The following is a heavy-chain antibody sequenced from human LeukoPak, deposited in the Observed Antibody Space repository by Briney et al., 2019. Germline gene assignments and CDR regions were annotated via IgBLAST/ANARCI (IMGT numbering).Heavy chain of an antibody. V-gene: IGHV1-69*13. D-gene: IGHD6-13*01. CDR1: GGIFSSYA. CDR2: IIPIFGTA. J-gene: IGHJ4*02. CDR3: ASIRGGSIAAAPVGY. Sequence: ASVKVSCKASGGIFSSYAISWVRQARGQGLEWMGGIIPIFGTANYAQKFQGRVTITADESTSTAYMELSSLRSEDTAVYYCASIRGGSIAAAPVGYWGQGTLVTVSS.